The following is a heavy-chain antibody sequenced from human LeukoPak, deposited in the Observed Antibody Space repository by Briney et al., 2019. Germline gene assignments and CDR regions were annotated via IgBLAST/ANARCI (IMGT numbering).Heavy chain of an antibody. V-gene: IGHV1-2*02. CDR2: INPNSGGT. CDR3: ATGRGYSYGS. D-gene: IGHD5-18*01. Sequence: ASVKVSCKASGYTFTGYYMHWVRQAPGQGLEWMGWINPNSGGTNCAQKFQGRVTMTEDTSTDTAYMELSSLRSEDTAVYYCATGRGYSYGSWGQGTLVTVSS. CDR1: GYTFTGYY. J-gene: IGHJ5*02.